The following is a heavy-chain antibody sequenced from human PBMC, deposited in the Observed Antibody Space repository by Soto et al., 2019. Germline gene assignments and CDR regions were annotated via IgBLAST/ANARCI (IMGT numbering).Heavy chain of an antibody. Sequence: QVQLVESGGGVVQPGRSLRLSCAASGFTFSSYGMHWVRQAPGKGLEWVAVISYDGSNKYYADSVKGRFTISRDNSKNTLYLQMNSLRAEDTAVNYCAKDLLLWFGETRDRYYYYYGMDVWGQGTTVTVSS. V-gene: IGHV3-30*18. J-gene: IGHJ6*02. CDR3: AKDLLLWFGETRDRYYYYYGMDV. CDR1: GFTFSSYG. D-gene: IGHD3-10*01. CDR2: ISYDGSNK.